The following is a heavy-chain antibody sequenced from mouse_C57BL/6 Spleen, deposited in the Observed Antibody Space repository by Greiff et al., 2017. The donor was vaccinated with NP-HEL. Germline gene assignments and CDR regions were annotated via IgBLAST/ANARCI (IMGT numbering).Heavy chain of an antibody. J-gene: IGHJ2*01. D-gene: IGHD2-3*01. CDR1: GYTFTSYW. CDR3: ARDDGYVHDFDY. V-gene: IGHV1-61*01. Sequence: QVQLQQPGAELVRPGSSVKLSCKASGYTFTSYWMDWVKQRPGQGLEWIGNIYPSDSETHYNQKFKDKATLPVDKSSSTAYMQLSSLTSEDSAVYYCARDDGYVHDFDYLGQGATLTVSS. CDR2: IYPSDSET.